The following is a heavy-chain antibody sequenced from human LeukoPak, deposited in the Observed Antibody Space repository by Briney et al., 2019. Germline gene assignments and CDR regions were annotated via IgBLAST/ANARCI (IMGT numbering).Heavy chain of an antibody. CDR3: AREAPLPPSVWFGENTNWFDP. V-gene: IGHV1-3*01. J-gene: IGHJ5*02. CDR2: INAGNGNT. Sequence: GASVKVSCKASGYTFTSYAMHWVRQAPGQRLEWMGWINAGNGNTKYSQKFQGRVAITRDTSASTAYMELSSLRSEDTAVYYCAREAPLPPSVWFGENTNWFDPWGQGTLVTVSS. D-gene: IGHD3-10*01. CDR1: GYTFTSYA.